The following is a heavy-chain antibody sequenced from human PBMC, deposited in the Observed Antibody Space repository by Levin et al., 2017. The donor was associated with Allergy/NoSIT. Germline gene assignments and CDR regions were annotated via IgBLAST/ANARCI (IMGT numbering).Heavy chain of an antibody. V-gene: IGHV4-59*01. CDR1: GGSISSYY. D-gene: IGHD3-3*01. CDR2: IYYSGST. CDR3: ARDGFYRETPHWYFDR. Sequence: SQTLSLTCTVSGGSISSYYWSWIRQPPGKGLEWIGYIYYSGSTNYNPSLKSRVTISVDTSKNQFSLKLSSVTAADTAVYYCARDGFYRETPHWYFDRWGRGTLVTVSS. J-gene: IGHJ2*01.